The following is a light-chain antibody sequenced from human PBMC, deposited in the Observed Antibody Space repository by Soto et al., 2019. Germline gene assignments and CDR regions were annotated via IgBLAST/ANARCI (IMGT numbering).Light chain of an antibody. CDR3: QQYGSSPAT. V-gene: IGKV3-20*01. CDR1: QSVSSSY. CDR2: GAS. Sequence: EIVLTQSPGTLSLSPGERATLSCRASQSVSSSYLAWYQQKPGQAPRLLIYGASSRATGIPDRFSGSGSGTDFTLTISRLEPEDFAVYYCQQYGSSPATFGQRTKVDSK. J-gene: IGKJ1*01.